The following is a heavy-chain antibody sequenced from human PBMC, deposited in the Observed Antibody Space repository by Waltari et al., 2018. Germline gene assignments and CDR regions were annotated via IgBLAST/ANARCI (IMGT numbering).Heavy chain of an antibody. CDR3: AGGLYAVAVFGY. CDR1: GGSISSYY. J-gene: IGHJ4*02. Sequence: QVQLQESGPGLVKPSETLSLTCTVSGGSISSYYWSWIRQPPGKGLEWIGYIYYSGSTNYNPSLKSRVTISVDTSKNQFSLKLSSVTAADTAVYYCAGGLYAVAVFGYWGQGTLVTVSS. CDR2: IYYSGST. V-gene: IGHV4-59*01. D-gene: IGHD6-19*01.